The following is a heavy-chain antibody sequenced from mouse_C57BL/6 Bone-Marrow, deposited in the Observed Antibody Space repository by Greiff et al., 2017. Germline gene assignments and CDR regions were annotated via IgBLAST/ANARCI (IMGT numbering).Heavy chain of an antibody. V-gene: IGHV1-55*01. J-gene: IGHJ2*01. CDR3: ARLRTVVASFDY. Sequence: VQLQQPGAELVKPGASVKMSCKASGYTFTSYWITWVQQSPGQGLEWIGAIYPGSGSTNYNEKFKSKATLTVDTSSSTAYMQLSSLTSEDSAVYSCARLRTVVASFDYWGQGTTLTVSS. D-gene: IGHD1-1*01. CDR2: IYPGSGST. CDR1: GYTFTSYW.